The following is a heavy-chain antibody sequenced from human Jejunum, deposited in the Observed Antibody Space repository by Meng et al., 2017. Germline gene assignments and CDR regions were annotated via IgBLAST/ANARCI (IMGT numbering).Heavy chain of an antibody. CDR2: ISSDGSST. CDR1: GFTFSTYW. Sequence: EVQLVESGGGLVQPGGSLRLSCAASGFTFSTYWMHWVRQAPGKGLVWVSCISSDGSSTTYADSVKGRFTISRDNAKNTLYLQMNSLRAEDTAVYYCARALARYGAYDVDHWGQGTLVTVSS. CDR3: ARALARYGAYDVDH. D-gene: IGHD4-17*01. V-gene: IGHV3-74*01. J-gene: IGHJ4*02.